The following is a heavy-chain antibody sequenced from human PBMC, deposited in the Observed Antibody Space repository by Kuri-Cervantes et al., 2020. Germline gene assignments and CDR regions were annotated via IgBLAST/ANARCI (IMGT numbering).Heavy chain of an antibody. D-gene: IGHD2-15*01. Sequence: SETLSLTCTVSGGSISSSSYYWGWIRQPPGKGLEWIGSIYYSGSTYYNPSLKSRVTISVDTSKNQFSLKLNSVTTTDTAVYYCASKDRRNYYFDRWGQGTLVTVSS. CDR1: GGSISSSSYY. V-gene: IGHV4-39*07. J-gene: IGHJ4*02. CDR3: ASKDRRNYYFDR. CDR2: IYYSGST.